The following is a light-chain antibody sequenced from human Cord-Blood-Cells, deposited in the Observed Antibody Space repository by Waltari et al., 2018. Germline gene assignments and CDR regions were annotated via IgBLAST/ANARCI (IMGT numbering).Light chain of an antibody. V-gene: IGLV2-8*01. Sequence: QSALTQPPSASGSPGQSVTISCTGTSSDVGGYNYVSWYQQHPGKAPKLMIYEVSKRPSGVPARFSGFKSGNAASVTVSGLQAEDEADYYRSSYAGSNNWVFGGGTKLPVL. CDR2: EVS. CDR3: SSYAGSNNWV. J-gene: IGLJ3*02. CDR1: SSDVGGYNY.